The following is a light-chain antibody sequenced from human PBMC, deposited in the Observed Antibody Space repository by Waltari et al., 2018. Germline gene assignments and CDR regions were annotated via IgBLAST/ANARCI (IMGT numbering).Light chain of an antibody. Sequence: DIQMTQSPSSFSASIGDSVTITCQASQHISNYLNWYQQKPGKAPKVLIYDASNLETGVPSRFSGSGFGTEVTFTISSLQPEDIGTYYCQQFDGLPPLTFGGGTKVEIK. V-gene: IGKV1-33*01. CDR1: QHISNY. J-gene: IGKJ4*01. CDR2: DAS. CDR3: QQFDGLPPLT.